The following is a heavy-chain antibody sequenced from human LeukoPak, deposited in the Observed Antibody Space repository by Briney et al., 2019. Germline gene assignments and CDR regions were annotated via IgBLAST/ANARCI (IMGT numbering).Heavy chain of an antibody. J-gene: IGHJ4*02. Sequence: PGGSLRLSCAASGFTFNTYSMNWVRQAPGKGLEWVSSISRNGTYIYYAESVKGRFTISRDNAKNSLYLQMNSLRAEDTAVYYCARDKDCSSTSCYGYWGQGTLVTVSS. CDR3: ARDKDCSSTSCYGY. CDR1: GFTFNTYS. V-gene: IGHV3-21*01. D-gene: IGHD2-2*01. CDR2: ISRNGTYI.